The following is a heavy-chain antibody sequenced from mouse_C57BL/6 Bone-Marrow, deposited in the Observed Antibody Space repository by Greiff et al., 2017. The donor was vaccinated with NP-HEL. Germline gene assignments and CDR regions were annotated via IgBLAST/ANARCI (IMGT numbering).Heavy chain of an antibody. Sequence: EVKVVESGEGLVKPGGSLKLSCAASGFTFSSYAMSWVRQTPEKRLEWVAYISSGGDYIYYADTVKGRFTISRDNARHTLYLQMSSLKSEDTAMYYCTRGPNYYGLDYWGQGTTLTVSS. CDR2: ISSGGDYI. V-gene: IGHV5-9-1*02. CDR3: TRGPNYYGLDY. J-gene: IGHJ2*01. CDR1: GFTFSSYA. D-gene: IGHD1-2*01.